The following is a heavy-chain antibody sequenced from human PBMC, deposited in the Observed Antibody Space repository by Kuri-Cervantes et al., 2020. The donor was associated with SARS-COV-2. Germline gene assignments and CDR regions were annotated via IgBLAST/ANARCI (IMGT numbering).Heavy chain of an antibody. Sequence: ASVKVSCKASGGTFSSYAISWVRQATGQGLEWMGWMNPNSGNTGYAQKFQGRVTMTRDTSTSTVYMELSSLTSEDTAIYYCYCAPKEGFDSWGQGTLVTVSS. CDR1: GGTFSSYA. V-gene: IGHV1-8*02. CDR3: YCAPKEGFDS. D-gene: IGHD2-21*01. J-gene: IGHJ4*02. CDR2: MNPNSGNT.